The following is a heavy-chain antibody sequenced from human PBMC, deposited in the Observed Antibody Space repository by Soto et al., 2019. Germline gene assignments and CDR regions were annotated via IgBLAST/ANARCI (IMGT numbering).Heavy chain of an antibody. D-gene: IGHD4-17*01. CDR2: IKQDGSEK. V-gene: IGHV3-7*01. J-gene: IGHJ4*02. Sequence: EVQLVESGGGLVQPGGSLRISCAASGFTFSNYWMTWVRQAPGKGPEWVANIKQDGSEKYYVDSVKGRFTISRDNAKNSLFLQMNSLTAEDTAVYYCASWPPSATYYGVFDFWGQGTLVTVSS. CDR3: ASWPPSATYYGVFDF. CDR1: GFTFSNYW.